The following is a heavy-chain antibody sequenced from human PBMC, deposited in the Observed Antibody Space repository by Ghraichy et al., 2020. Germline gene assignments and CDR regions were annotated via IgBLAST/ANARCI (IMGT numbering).Heavy chain of an antibody. CDR2: IWYDGSNK. CDR3: AREPTPHYYDSRDTGGFDY. CDR1: GFTFSSYG. Sequence: GGSLRLSCAASGFTFSSYGMHWVRQAPGKGLEWVAVIWYDGSNKYYADSVKGRFTISRDNSRNTLYLQMNSLRAEDTAVYYCAREPTPHYYDSRDTGGFDYWGQGTLVTVSS. D-gene: IGHD3-22*01. V-gene: IGHV3-33*01. J-gene: IGHJ4*02.